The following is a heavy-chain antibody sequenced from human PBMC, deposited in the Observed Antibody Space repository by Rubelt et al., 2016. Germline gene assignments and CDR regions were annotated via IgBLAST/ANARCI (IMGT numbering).Heavy chain of an antibody. D-gene: IGHD6-13*01. CDR2: ISSSGSTI. Sequence: GKGLEWVSYISSSGSTIYYADSVKGRFTISRDNAKNSLYLQMNSLRAEDTAVYYCARDPGIAAAGKEYYGMDVWGQGTTVTVSS. V-gene: IGHV3-48*03. CDR3: ARDPGIAAAGKEYYGMDV. J-gene: IGHJ6*02.